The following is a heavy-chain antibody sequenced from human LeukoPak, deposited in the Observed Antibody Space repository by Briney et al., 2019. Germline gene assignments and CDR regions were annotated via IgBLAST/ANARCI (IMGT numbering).Heavy chain of an antibody. Sequence: SVKVSCKASGVTFSSYAIIWVRQAPGQGLEWMGGIIPVFGTANYAQKFQGRVTITRNTSISTAYMELSSLRSEDTAVYYCARVRKSCSSTSCYLNYWGQGTLVTVSS. CDR2: IIPVFGTA. V-gene: IGHV1-69*05. J-gene: IGHJ4*02. CDR3: ARVRKSCSSTSCYLNY. D-gene: IGHD2-2*01. CDR1: GVTFSSYA.